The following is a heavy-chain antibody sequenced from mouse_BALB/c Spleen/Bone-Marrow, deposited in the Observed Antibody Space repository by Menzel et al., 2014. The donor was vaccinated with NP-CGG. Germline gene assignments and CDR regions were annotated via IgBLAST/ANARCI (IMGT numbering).Heavy chain of an antibody. V-gene: IGHV2-2*02. CDR2: ILSGGSS. D-gene: IGHD2-4*01. J-gene: IGHJ2*02. CDR3: ARNYDYDAYYFDY. Sequence: QVQLQQSGPGLVQPSQSLSITCTVSGFSLTTYGIHWIRQSPGKGLEWLGVILSGGSSDYNAAFISRVGINKDNSKSQVFFKMNSLQANDTAIYYCARNYDYDAYYFDYWGQGTFITVSS. CDR1: GFSLTTYG.